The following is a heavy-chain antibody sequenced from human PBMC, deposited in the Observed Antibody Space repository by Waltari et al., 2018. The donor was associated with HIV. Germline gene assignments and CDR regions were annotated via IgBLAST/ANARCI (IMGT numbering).Heavy chain of an antibody. J-gene: IGHJ4*02. Sequence: EVQLVVSGGGLFQPGGSLRLSCAASGFTFSRYWMSWFRQAPGKGLEWVANIKQDGSEKYYVDSVKGRFTISGDNAKNSLYLQMNSLRAEDTAVYYCARDYSSTSCYYFDYWGQGTLVTVSS. CDR3: ARDYSSTSCYYFDY. CDR2: IKQDGSEK. D-gene: IGHD2-2*01. CDR1: GFTFSRYW. V-gene: IGHV3-7*01.